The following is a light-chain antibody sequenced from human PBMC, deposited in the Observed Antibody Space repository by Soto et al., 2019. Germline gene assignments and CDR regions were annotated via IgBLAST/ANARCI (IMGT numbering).Light chain of an antibody. CDR2: EDN. V-gene: IGLV6-57*04. CDR1: SGSIASNY. Sequence: NFMLTQPHSVSESPGKTVTIYCTRSSGSIASNYVQWYQQRPGSAPTPVIYEDNERPSGVPDRFSGSIDSSSISASLTISVLKTDDEADYYCQSYHSGNVVFGGGTKLTVL. CDR3: QSYHSGNVV. J-gene: IGLJ2*01.